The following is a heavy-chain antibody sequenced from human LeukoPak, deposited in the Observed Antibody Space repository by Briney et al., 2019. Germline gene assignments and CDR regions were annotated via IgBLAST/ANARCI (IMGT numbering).Heavy chain of an antibody. D-gene: IGHD2-21*02. CDR3: ARLYCGGDCYLNP. J-gene: IGHJ5*02. V-gene: IGHV4-59*08. CDR1: GGSISSYY. Sequence: SETLSLTCTVSGGSISSYYWSWIRQPPGKGLEWIGYIYYSGSTNYNPSLKSRVTISVDTSKNQFSLKLSSMTAADTAVYYCARLYCGGDCYLNPWGQGTLVTVSS. CDR2: IYYSGST.